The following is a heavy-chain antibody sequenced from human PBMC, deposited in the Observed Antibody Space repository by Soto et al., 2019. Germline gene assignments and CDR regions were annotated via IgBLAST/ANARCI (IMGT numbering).Heavy chain of an antibody. Sequence: ASVKVSCKASGYTFTSYGIHWVRQAPGQRLEWMGWINAANGDTKYSPKFQDRITIAADESTGTASLDLGDLKSEDTAIYYCAKAPGSITGTTSIEDFQHLCPGTLVTVSS. CDR1: GYTFTSYG. CDR2: INAANGDT. V-gene: IGHV1-3*01. J-gene: IGHJ1*01. CDR3: AKAPGSITGTTSIEDFQH. D-gene: IGHD1-20*01.